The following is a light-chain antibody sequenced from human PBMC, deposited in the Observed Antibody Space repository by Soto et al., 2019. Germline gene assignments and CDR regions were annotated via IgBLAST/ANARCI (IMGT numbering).Light chain of an antibody. CDR2: SNN. CDR3: CSYAGSYTFHLV. Sequence: QSVLTQPPSASGTPGQRVTISCSGSSSNIGSNYVYWYQQLPGTAPKLLIYSNNQRPSGVPDRFSGSMSGNTDSLTISGLQAQDEADYYCCSYAGSYTFHLVFGVGTKLTFL. CDR1: SSNIGSNY. J-gene: IGLJ2*01. V-gene: IGLV1-47*02.